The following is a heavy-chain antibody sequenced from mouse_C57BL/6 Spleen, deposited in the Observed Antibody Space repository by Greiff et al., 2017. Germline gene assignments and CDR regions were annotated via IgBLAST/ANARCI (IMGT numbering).Heavy chain of an antibody. CDR1: GYTFTSYW. CDR3: ARREGYGSPLFAY. CDR2: IDPSDSYT. V-gene: IGHV1-69*01. Sequence: QVQLQQPGAELVMPGASVKLSCKASGYTFTSYWMHWVKQRPGQGLEWIGEIDPSDSYTNYNQKFKGKSTLTVDKSSSTAYMQLSSLTSEDSAVYYFARREGYGSPLFAYWGQGTLVTVSA. J-gene: IGHJ3*01. D-gene: IGHD1-1*01.